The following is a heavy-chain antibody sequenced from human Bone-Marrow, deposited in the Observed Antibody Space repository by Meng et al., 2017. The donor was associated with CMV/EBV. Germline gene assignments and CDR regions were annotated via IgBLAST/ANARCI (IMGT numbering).Heavy chain of an antibody. CDR3: ARNEDIPQHYYYYGMDV. Sequence: ASVKVSCKASGYTFTGYYMHWVRQAPGQGLEWMGWINPNSGGTNYAQKFQGRVTMTRDTSTSTAYMELRSLRSDDTAVYYCARNEDIPQHYYYYGMDVWGQGTTVTVSS. CDR1: GYTFTGYY. J-gene: IGHJ6*02. CDR2: INPNSGGT. D-gene: IGHD2-15*01. V-gene: IGHV1-2*02.